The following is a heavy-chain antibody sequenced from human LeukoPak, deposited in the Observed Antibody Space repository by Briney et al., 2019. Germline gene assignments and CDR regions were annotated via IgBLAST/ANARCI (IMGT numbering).Heavy chain of an antibody. CDR3: ATVYSSSSPYYYMDV. V-gene: IGHV3-74*01. Sequence: GGSLRLSCAASGFTFSSYSMNWVRQAPGKGLVWVSRINSDGSSTSYADSVKGRFTISRDNAKNTLYLQMNSLRAEDTAVYYCATVYSSSSPYYYMDVWGKGTTVTVSS. CDR2: INSDGSST. CDR1: GFTFSSYS. D-gene: IGHD6-6*01. J-gene: IGHJ6*03.